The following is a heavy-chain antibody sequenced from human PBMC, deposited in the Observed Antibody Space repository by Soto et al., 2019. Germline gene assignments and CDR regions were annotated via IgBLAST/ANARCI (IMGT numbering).Heavy chain of an antibody. CDR1: GGSFIGYY. CDR2: INHSGST. D-gene: IGHD3-9*01. V-gene: IGHV4-34*01. CDR3: ARDPSDYDILTGHHYYYYGMDV. J-gene: IGHJ6*02. Sequence: SETLSLTCAVYGGSFIGYYWSWIRQPPGKGLEWIGEINHSGSTNYNPSLKSRVTISVDTSKNQFSLKLSSVTAADTAVYYCARDPSDYDILTGHHYYYYGMDVWGQGTTVTVSS.